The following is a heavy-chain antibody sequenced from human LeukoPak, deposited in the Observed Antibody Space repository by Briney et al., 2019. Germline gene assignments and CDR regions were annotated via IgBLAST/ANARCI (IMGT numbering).Heavy chain of an antibody. J-gene: IGHJ4*02. V-gene: IGHV4-34*01. D-gene: IGHD3-10*01. CDR1: GPSFSVHY. Sequence: SETLSLTCALYGPSFSVHYWRWIRQPPGKGLECIGEINHSGSTNYNPPLKSRVTISVDTSKNQYSLKRSSVTAADTAVYYCAAIFSTTMVRGVIGYWGQGTLVTVSS. CDR2: INHSGST. CDR3: AAIFSTTMVRGVIGY.